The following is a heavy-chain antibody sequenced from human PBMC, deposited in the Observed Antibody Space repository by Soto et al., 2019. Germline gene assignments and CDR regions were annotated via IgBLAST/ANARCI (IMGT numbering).Heavy chain of an antibody. Sequence: EVQLLESGGGLVQPGGSLRLSCVASGFTFSRYVMTWVRQAPGKGLEWVSGISGSGGSTYYADSVKGRFTISRDNSNNTLYLQINSLRAEDTAIYYCAKDVDVWGQGTTVTVSS. J-gene: IGHJ6*02. CDR1: GFTFSRYV. V-gene: IGHV3-23*01. CDR3: AKDVDV. CDR2: ISGSGGST.